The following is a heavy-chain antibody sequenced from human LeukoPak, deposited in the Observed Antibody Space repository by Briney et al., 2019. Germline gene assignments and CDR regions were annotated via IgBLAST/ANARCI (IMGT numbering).Heavy chain of an antibody. CDR1: GYSLTSYW. J-gene: IGHJ4*02. CDR3: ARSSGLASYDY. CDR2: IYPGDSDT. Sequence: GESLKISYKGSGYSLTSYWIGWVRQMPGKGLEWMGIIYPGDSDTRYSPSFQGQVTISADKSISTAYLQWSSLRASDTAMYYCARSSGLASYDYWGQGTLVTVSS. D-gene: IGHD3-10*01. V-gene: IGHV5-51*01.